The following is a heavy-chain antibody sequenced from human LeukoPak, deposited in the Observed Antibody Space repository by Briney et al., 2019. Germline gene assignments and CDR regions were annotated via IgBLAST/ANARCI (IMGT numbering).Heavy chain of an antibody. D-gene: IGHD3-10*01. J-gene: IGHJ4*02. Sequence: ASVKVSCKASGYTFTSYGISWVRQAPGQGLEWMGWISAYNGNTNYAQKLQGRVTMTRNTSISTAYMELSSLRSEDTAVYYCARGGDMGYGSGSYNYWGQGTLVTVSA. CDR1: GYTFTSYG. V-gene: IGHV1-18*01. CDR2: ISAYNGNT. CDR3: ARGGDMGYGSGSYNY.